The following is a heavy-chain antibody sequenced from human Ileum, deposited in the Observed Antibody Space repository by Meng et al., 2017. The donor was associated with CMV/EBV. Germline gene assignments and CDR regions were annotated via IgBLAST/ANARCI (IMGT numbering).Heavy chain of an antibody. Sequence: SQTRSLTGAVYGGSFSGYYWSWIRQPPGKGLEWIGEINHSGNSNYNPSLKSRVTISVDTSKDQLFLSLSSVTAADTAVYYCARGRWTGGWFDPWGQGILVTVSS. CDR3: ARGRWTGGWFDP. V-gene: IGHV4-34*01. D-gene: IGHD3/OR15-3a*01. J-gene: IGHJ5*02. CDR1: GGSFSGYY. CDR2: INHSGNS.